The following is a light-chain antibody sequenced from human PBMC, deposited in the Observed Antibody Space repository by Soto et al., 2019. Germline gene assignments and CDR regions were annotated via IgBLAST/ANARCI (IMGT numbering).Light chain of an antibody. J-gene: IGKJ4*01. V-gene: IGKV3D-20*02. Sequence: VLTQSPGTLSLSPGERATLSCRASQTVRNNYLAWYQQKTGQAPRLLIYDESSRATGIPDRISGGGSGTHLNLTISRLEPEDLAVYYCQKRSSWPLSFGGGTKVDIK. CDR1: QTVRNNY. CDR2: DES. CDR3: QKRSSWPLS.